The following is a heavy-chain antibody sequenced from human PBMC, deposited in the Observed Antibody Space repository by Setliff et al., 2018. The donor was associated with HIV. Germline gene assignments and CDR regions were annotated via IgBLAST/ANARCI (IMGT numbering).Heavy chain of an antibody. CDR1: GFSFSSYG. CDR3: AKDLFDQDILSGPPDS. J-gene: IGHJ5*01. D-gene: IGHD3-9*01. V-gene: IGHV3-30*02. CDR2: IWYDGTNK. Sequence: GGSLRLSCAASGFSFSSYGMHWVRQAPGKGLAWLALIWYDGTNKQYGDSVKGRFTISRNKSKNTLYMQMNRLRAADTALYYCAKDLFDQDILSGPPDSWGRGTLVTVSS.